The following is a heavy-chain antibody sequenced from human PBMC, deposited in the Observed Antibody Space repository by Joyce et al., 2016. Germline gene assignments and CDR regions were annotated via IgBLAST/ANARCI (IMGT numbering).Heavy chain of an antibody. J-gene: IGHJ6*02. Sequence: QVLLVQSGAAVKRPGSSLRVSCKSSGGDFSNYTVNWVRQAPGQRLEWMGGIIPFLGAAKDAEDFQGRVTLTADQSTRTAYVELSSLTSADTAVYYCARGGTSSDHYFFYTLDVWGPGTTVIVSS. D-gene: IGHD1-14*01. V-gene: IGHV1-69*12. CDR1: GGDFSNYT. CDR3: ARGGTSSDHYFFYTLDV. CDR2: IIPFLGAA.